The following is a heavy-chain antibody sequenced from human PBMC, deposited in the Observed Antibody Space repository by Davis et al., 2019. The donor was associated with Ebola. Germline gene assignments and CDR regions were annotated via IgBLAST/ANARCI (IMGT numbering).Heavy chain of an antibody. V-gene: IGHV3-30-3*01. Sequence: PGGSLRLSCAASAFTFSSYAMHWVRQAPGKGLEWVAVISYDGSNKYYADSVKGRFTISRDNSKNTLYLQMNSLRAEDTALYYCARDRAMLWFGEGDVGYGMDVWGQGTTVTVSS. CDR2: ISYDGSNK. J-gene: IGHJ6*02. CDR3: ARDRAMLWFGEGDVGYGMDV. D-gene: IGHD3-10*01. CDR1: AFTFSSYA.